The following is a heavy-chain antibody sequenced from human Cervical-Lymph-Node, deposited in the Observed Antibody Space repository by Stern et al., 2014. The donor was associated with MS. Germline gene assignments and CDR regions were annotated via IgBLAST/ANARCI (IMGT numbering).Heavy chain of an antibody. Sequence: QVQLQESGPGLVKPSQTLSLTCTVSGGSISSGSHYWSWIRQPAGKGLEWIGRTYTSGSTNYNPSLKSRVTISVETSKNQFSLKVSSVTAADTAVYYCARGYSSGWDYFDYWGQGTLVTVSS. CDR2: TYTSGST. CDR3: ARGYSSGWDYFDY. CDR1: GGSISSGSHY. J-gene: IGHJ4*02. D-gene: IGHD6-19*01. V-gene: IGHV4-61*02.